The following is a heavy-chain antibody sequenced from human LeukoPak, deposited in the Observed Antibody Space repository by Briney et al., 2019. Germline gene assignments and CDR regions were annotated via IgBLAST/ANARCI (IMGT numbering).Heavy chain of an antibody. CDR2: ISSDGNNK. D-gene: IGHD2-21*02. V-gene: IGHV3-30*03. CDR3: TRDPRLREFES. Sequence: GGSLRLSCAASGFTFSSYSMNWVRQAPGKGLDWVALISSDGNNKYYANSVKGRFTISRDNSKNTLSLQMNSLRDDDTAVYYCTRDPRLREFESWGQGTLVTVSS. CDR1: GFTFSSYS. J-gene: IGHJ1*01.